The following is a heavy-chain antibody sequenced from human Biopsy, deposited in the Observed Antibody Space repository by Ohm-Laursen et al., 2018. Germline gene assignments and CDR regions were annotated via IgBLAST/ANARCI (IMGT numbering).Heavy chain of an antibody. CDR2: IDVSDYNT. V-gene: IGHV3-23*01. Sequence: GSLRLSCTAVGFTFHTYAMNWVRQAPGKGLEWVAHIDVSDYNTYYADSVRGRFTISRDNSKQMVHLEINSLTADDTAVYYCVKQWGGYNFDSWGQGTLVTVSS. J-gene: IGHJ5*01. CDR3: VKQWGGYNFDS. D-gene: IGHD1-14*01. CDR1: GFTFHTYA.